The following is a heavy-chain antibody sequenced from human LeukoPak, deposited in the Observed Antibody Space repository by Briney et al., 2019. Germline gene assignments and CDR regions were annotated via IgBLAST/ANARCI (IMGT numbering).Heavy chain of an antibody. J-gene: IGHJ4*02. Sequence: SETLSLTCIVSGGSISSGGYYWSWIRQHPGKGLEWIGYIFYSGSTYYNPSLKSRVTISVDTSKNQFSLKLSSVTAADTAVYYCAREGSGSGAYYFDYWGQGTLVTVSS. CDR2: IFYSGST. D-gene: IGHD2-15*01. CDR1: GGSISSGGYY. CDR3: AREGSGSGAYYFDY. V-gene: IGHV4-31*03.